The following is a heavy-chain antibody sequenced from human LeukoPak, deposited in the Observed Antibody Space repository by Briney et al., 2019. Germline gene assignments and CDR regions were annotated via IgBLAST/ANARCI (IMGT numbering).Heavy chain of an antibody. J-gene: IGHJ4*02. Sequence: GRSLRLSCAASGFTVSSSYMSWVRQAPGKGLEWVSVIYSGGSTYYADSVKGRFTVSRDNSKNTLYLQMNSLRAEDTALYYCARSAATYGDYAGFDLWGQGTLVTVSS. CDR3: ARSAATYGDYAGFDL. CDR1: GFTVSSSY. D-gene: IGHD4-17*01. V-gene: IGHV3-53*01. CDR2: IYSGGST.